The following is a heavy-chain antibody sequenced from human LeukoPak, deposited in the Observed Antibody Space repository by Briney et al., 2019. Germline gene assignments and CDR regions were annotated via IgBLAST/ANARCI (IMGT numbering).Heavy chain of an antibody. CDR3: AGNEYSSSIYFDY. J-gene: IGHJ4*02. CDR1: GGSISSYY. D-gene: IGHD6-6*01. Sequence: SETLSLTCTVSGGSISSYYWSWIRQPPGKGLEWIGYIYYSGSTNYNPSLKSRVTISVDTSKNQFSLKLSSVTAADTAVYYCAGNEYSSSIYFDYWGQGTLVTVSS. CDR2: IYYSGST. V-gene: IGHV4-59*01.